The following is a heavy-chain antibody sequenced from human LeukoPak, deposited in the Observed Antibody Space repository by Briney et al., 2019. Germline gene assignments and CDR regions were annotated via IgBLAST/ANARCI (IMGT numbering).Heavy chain of an antibody. CDR1: GGTFSSYA. V-gene: IGHV1-69*13. D-gene: IGHD2-2*01. CDR3: ARGSNGIVVVPAAYDY. CDR2: IIPIFGTA. J-gene: IGHJ4*02. Sequence: VKVSCKASGGTFSSYAISWVRQAPGQGLEWMGGIIPIFGTANFAQKFQGRVTITTDESTSTAYMELSSLRSEDTAVYYCARGSNGIVVVPAAYDYWGQGTLVTVSS.